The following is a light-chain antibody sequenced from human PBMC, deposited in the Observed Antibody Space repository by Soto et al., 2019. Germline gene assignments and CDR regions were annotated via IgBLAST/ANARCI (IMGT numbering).Light chain of an antibody. CDR3: QQGNSPYT. V-gene: IGKV1-12*01. J-gene: IGKJ2*01. Sequence: DIQMTQSPSSVSASVGDRVTITCRASQNISSWLAWYHQKPGKAPKLLIYAASNLQRGVPSRFSGSGSGTDFTLTISNLQPEDFPTYFCQQGNSPYTFGQGTKLEIK. CDR1: QNISSW. CDR2: AAS.